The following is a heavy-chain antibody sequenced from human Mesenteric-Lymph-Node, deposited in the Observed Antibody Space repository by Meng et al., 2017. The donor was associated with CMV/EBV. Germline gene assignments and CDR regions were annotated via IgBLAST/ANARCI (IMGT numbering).Heavy chain of an antibody. J-gene: IGHJ4*02. D-gene: IGHD1-26*01. V-gene: IGHV3-30*02. Sequence: GESLKISCAASGFTFDSYGMSWVRQAPGKGLEWVAFIRYDGSNKYYVDSMKGRFTISRDNAKNSLYLQVSSLRTEDMTVYYCVSRSGSHRNAYFDCWGQGTLVTVSS. CDR3: VSRSGSHRNAYFDC. CDR2: IRYDGSNK. CDR1: GFTFDSYG.